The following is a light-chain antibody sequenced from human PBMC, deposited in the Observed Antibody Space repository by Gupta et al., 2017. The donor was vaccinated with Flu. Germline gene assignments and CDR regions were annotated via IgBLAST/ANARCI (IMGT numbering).Light chain of an antibody. CDR1: NIGNKR. CDR2: DDS. Sequence: SSVLTPPPSVSVAPGQTARITCGGNNIGNKRVHWYQQKPGLAPVLVVYDDSARPSGIPERFSGSNSGITATLTISRVEAGDEADYYCQVWDSSSDHQVFGGGTKLTVL. V-gene: IGLV3-21*02. CDR3: QVWDSSSDHQV. J-gene: IGLJ3*02.